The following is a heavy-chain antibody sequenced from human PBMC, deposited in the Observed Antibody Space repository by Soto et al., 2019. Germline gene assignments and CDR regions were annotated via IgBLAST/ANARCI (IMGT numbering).Heavy chain of an antibody. CDR1: GGSVSSGSYY. CDR3: ARDFRYYYDSSGYVFDY. D-gene: IGHD3-22*01. V-gene: IGHV4-61*01. J-gene: IGHJ4*02. Sequence: QVQLQESGPGLVKPSETLSLTCTVSGGSVSSGSYYWSWIRQPPGKGLEWIGYISYSGSTNYNPSLKSRAPISADTSKNQFPLKLSSVTAADTAVYYCARDFRYYYDSSGYVFDYWGQGTLVTVSS. CDR2: ISYSGST.